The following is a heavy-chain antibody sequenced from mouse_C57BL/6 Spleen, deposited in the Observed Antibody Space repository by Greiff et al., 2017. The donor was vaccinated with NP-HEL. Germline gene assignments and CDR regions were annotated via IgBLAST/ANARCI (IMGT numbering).Heavy chain of an antibody. CDR1: GYTFTSYW. CDR3: ARRENYGSSFAY. CDR2: IDPSDSYT. Sequence: VQLQQPGAELVKPGASVKLSCKASGYTFTSYWMQWVKQRPGQGLEWIGEIDPSDSYTNYNQKFKGKATLTVDTSSSTAYMQLSSLTSEDSAVYYCARRENYGSSFAYWGQGTLVTASA. V-gene: IGHV1-50*01. D-gene: IGHD1-1*01. J-gene: IGHJ3*01.